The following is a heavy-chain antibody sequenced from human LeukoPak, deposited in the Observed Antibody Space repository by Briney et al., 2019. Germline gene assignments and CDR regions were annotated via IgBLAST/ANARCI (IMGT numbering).Heavy chain of an antibody. D-gene: IGHD1-1*01. Sequence: SQTLSLTCTVSGGSISSGSYYWSWIRQPAGKGLEWIGRIYTSGSTNYNPSLKSRVTISVDTSKNQFSLELSSVTAADTAVYYCARGAGIIDYWGQGTLVTVSS. CDR2: IYTSGST. J-gene: IGHJ4*02. V-gene: IGHV4-61*02. CDR3: ARGAGIIDY. CDR1: GGSISSGSYY.